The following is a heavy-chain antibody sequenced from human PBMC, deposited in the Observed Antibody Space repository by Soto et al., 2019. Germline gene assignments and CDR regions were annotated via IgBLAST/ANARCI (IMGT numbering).Heavy chain of an antibody. J-gene: IGHJ4*02. Sequence: QVQLQESGPGLVKPSETLSLTCTVSGGSISSYYWSWIRQPPGKGLEWIGYIYYSGNTNYNPSLKSRVTISVDTSKNQFSLKLSSVTAADTAVYYCARDYYDILTGYYKGLGYFDYWGQGTLVTVSS. CDR1: GGSISSYY. D-gene: IGHD3-9*01. V-gene: IGHV4-59*01. CDR3: ARDYYDILTGYYKGLGYFDY. CDR2: IYYSGNT.